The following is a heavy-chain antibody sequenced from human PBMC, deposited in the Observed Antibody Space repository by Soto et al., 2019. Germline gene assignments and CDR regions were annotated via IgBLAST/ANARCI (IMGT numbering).Heavy chain of an antibody. J-gene: IGHJ3*02. Sequence: GGSLRLSCAASGFTFSSYGMHWVRQAPGKGLEWVAVISYDGSNKYYADSVKGRFTISRDNSKNTLYLQMNSLRAEDTAVYYCAKPSCGGDCHPSAFDIWGQGTMVTVSS. CDR3: AKPSCGGDCHPSAFDI. V-gene: IGHV3-30*18. CDR1: GFTFSSYG. D-gene: IGHD2-21*02. CDR2: ISYDGSNK.